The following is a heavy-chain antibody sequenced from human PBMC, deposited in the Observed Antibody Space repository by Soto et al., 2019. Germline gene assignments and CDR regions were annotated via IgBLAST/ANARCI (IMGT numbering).Heavy chain of an antibody. CDR2: IFYLRSS. D-gene: IGHD3-3*02. Sequence: SETLSLTCTVSSDSFISSDFYWVWLLQPPGKCLDSFVSIFYLRSSYYNPSLKSRVTMSVDTSKNQYSLRLRSVTDADTAWYFCARHSLALRKNNWFDPWGQGIMVTVYS. CDR1: SDSFISSDFY. J-gene: IGHJ5*02. V-gene: IGHV4-39*01. CDR3: ARHSLALRKNNWFDP.